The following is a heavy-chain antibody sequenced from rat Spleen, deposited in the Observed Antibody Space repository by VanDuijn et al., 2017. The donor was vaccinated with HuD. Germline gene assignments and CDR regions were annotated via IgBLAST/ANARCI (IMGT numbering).Heavy chain of an antibody. CDR3: ARDENGYIFVWFAY. V-gene: IGHV2S12*01. D-gene: IGHD4-6*01. CDR1: GFSLISNG. Sequence: QVQLKESGPGLVQPSQTLSLTCTVSGFSLISNGVSWVRRPPGKGLEWIATISSGGHTYYNSALKSRLSIARDTSKSQVFLKMNSLQTEDTATYYCARDENGYIFVWFAYWGQGTLVTVSS. CDR2: ISSGGHT. J-gene: IGHJ3*01.